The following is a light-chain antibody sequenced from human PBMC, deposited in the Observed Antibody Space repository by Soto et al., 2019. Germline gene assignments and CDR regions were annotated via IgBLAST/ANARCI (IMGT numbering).Light chain of an antibody. CDR3: QQYYDWPIT. J-gene: IGKJ5*01. CDR2: GIS. Sequence: ELVMTQSPATLSVSPGERASLSCRASQSVNSNYLAWYQQKPGQAPRLLIYGISSRATGIPARFSGSGSGTEFTLTISSLQSEDFAVYYCQQYYDWPITFGQGTRLEIK. V-gene: IGKV3D-15*01. CDR1: QSVNSN.